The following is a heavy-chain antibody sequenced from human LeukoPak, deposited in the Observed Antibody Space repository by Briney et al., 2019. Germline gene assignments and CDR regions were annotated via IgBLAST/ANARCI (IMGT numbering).Heavy chain of an antibody. CDR2: ISSSGSYI. CDR1: GFTFSSHS. D-gene: IGHD1-14*01. Sequence: PGGPLRLSCAASGFTFSSHSMNWVRQAPGKGLEWVSSISSSGSYIYYAASVKGRFTISRDNAKNSLYLQMNSLRAEDTAVYYCARDVRNSVYFQHWGQGTLVTASS. V-gene: IGHV3-21*01. J-gene: IGHJ1*01. CDR3: ARDVRNSVYFQH.